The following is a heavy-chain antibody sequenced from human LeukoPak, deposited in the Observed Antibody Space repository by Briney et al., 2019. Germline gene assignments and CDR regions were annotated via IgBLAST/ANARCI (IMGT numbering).Heavy chain of an antibody. Sequence: GGSLRLSCAASGFTFSSYWMSWVRQAPGKGLEWVANIKQDGNEKYYVDSVKGRFTISRDSANNSLYLQMNSLRAGDTAVYYCARVADEGRSPYRYMDVWGTGTTVTVSS. J-gene: IGHJ6*03. V-gene: IGHV3-7*01. CDR3: ARVADEGRSPYRYMDV. CDR2: IKQDGNEK. D-gene: IGHD3-16*02. CDR1: GFTFSSYW.